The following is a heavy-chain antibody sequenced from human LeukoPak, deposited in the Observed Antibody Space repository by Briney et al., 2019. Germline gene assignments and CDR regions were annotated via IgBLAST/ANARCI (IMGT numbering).Heavy chain of an antibody. V-gene: IGHV3-23*01. Sequence: GGSLRLSCAASGFTFSSYAMSWVRQAPGKGLEWVSSISGSGTNADYADSVKGRFTISRDNSKNTVNVQMNSLRAEDTAVYYCAKATSPVHSRNWFDSWGQGTLVTVSS. J-gene: IGHJ5*01. CDR1: GFTFSSYA. CDR2: ISGSGTNA. D-gene: IGHD6-13*01. CDR3: AKATSPVHSRNWFDS.